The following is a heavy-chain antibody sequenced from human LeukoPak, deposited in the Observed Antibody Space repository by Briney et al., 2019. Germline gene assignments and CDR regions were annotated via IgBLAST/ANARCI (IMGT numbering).Heavy chain of an antibody. J-gene: IGHJ4*02. V-gene: IGHV3-9*01. CDR1: GFTFDDYA. D-gene: IGHD4-17*01. CDR2: ISWNSGSI. Sequence: GGSLRLSCAASGFTFDDYAMHWVRQAPGKGLEWVSGISWNSGSIGYADSVKGRFTISRDNAKNSLYLQMNSLRAEDTALYYCAKDQLYGDYAGPIDYWGQGTLVTVSS. CDR3: AKDQLYGDYAGPIDY.